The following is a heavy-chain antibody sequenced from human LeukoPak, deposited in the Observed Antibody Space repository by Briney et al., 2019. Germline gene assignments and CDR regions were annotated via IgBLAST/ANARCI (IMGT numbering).Heavy chain of an antibody. V-gene: IGHV4-34*01. D-gene: IGHD3-10*01. J-gene: IGHJ4*02. CDR3: ARSGGYYGSGAPSDY. CDR1: GGSFSGYY. CDR2: INHSGST. Sequence: SETLSLTCAVYGGSFSGYYWSWIRQPPGKGLEWIGEINHSGSTNYNPSLKSRVTISPDTSKNHFSLKLSSVTAADTAVYYCARSGGYYGSGAPSDYWGQGTLVTVSS.